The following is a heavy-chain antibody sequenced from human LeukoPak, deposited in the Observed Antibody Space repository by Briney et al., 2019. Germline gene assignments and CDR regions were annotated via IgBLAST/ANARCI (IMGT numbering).Heavy chain of an antibody. Sequence: ASVKVSCKASGYTFTGYYMHWVRQAPGQGLEWMGWINPNSGGTNYAQKFQGRVTMTRDTSISTAYMELSRLRSDDTAVYYCARDYYYDFWSGYRDYYYYYGMDVWGQGTTVTVSS. CDR2: INPNSGGT. J-gene: IGHJ6*02. CDR3: ARDYYYDFWSGYRDYYYYYGMDV. CDR1: GYTFTGYY. V-gene: IGHV1-2*02. D-gene: IGHD3-3*01.